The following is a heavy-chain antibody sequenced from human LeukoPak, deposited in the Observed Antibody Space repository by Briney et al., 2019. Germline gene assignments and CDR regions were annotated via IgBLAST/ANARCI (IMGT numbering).Heavy chain of an antibody. D-gene: IGHD6-13*01. V-gene: IGHV4-31*03. CDR1: GGSISSGGYY. CDR3: AREHSSSWDQFDY. J-gene: IGHJ4*02. Sequence: SETLSLTCTVSGGSISSGGYYWSWIRQHPGKGLEWIGYIYYSGSTYYNPSLKSRVTISVDTSKNQFSLKLSSVTAADTAVYYCAREHSSSWDQFDYWGQGTLVTVSS. CDR2: IYYSGST.